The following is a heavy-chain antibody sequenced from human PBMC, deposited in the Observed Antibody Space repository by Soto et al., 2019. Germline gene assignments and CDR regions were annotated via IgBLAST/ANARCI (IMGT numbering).Heavy chain of an antibody. Sequence: QVQLQQWGAGLLKPSETLSLTCAVYGGSFSGYYWSWIRQPPGKGLEWIGEINHSGSTNYNPSLKSRVTISVDTSKNQFSLKLSSVTAADTAVYYCARSPDWNDKPRDYWGQGTLVTVSS. CDR2: INHSGST. V-gene: IGHV4-34*01. J-gene: IGHJ4*02. D-gene: IGHD1-1*01. CDR3: ARSPDWNDKPRDY. CDR1: GGSFSGYY.